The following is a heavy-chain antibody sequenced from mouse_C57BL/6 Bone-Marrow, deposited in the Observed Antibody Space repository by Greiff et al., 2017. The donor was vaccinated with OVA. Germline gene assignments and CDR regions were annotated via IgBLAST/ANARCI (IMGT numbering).Heavy chain of an antibody. Sequence: QVQLQQSGAELVKPGASVKISCKASGYAFSSYWMNWVKQRPGKGLEWIGQIYPGDGDNNSNGKIKSKATLTADKASSKAYMQLSSRTSEDSAVYFCARKDDYGAYWGQGTLVTVSA. CDR2: IYPGDGDN. CDR3: ARKDDYGAY. V-gene: IGHV1-80*01. D-gene: IGHD2-4*01. J-gene: IGHJ3*01. CDR1: GYAFSSYW.